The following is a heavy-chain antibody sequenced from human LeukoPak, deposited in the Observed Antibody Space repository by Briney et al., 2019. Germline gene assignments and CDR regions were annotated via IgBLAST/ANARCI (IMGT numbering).Heavy chain of an antibody. V-gene: IGHV1-18*04. Sequence: ASVKVSCKASGYTFTGYYMHWVRQAPGQGLEWMGWISGSNGNTNYAQKFQGRVSMTADTSTSTAYMELRSLRSDDTAVYYCARSGRGTYYYFDLWGQGTLVTVSS. CDR3: ARSGRGTYYYFDL. J-gene: IGHJ4*02. CDR2: ISGSNGNT. CDR1: GYTFTGYY. D-gene: IGHD1-26*01.